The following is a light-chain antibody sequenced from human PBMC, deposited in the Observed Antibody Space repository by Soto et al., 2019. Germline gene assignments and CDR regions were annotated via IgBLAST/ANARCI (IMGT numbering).Light chain of an antibody. CDR2: DAS. V-gene: IGKV3-11*01. Sequence: EIVLTQSPVTLSLSPGERATLSFMASQSVRTYLAWYQVKPGQAPRLLIYDASRRASGVPARFSGSGSGTDFTLTISSLEPEDFAVYYCQHRSNWPLTFGGGTKVDIK. CDR1: QSVRTY. CDR3: QHRSNWPLT. J-gene: IGKJ4*01.